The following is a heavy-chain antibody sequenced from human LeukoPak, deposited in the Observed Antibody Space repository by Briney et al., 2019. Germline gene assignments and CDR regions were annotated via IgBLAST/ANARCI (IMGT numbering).Heavy chain of an antibody. CDR1: GYSFTSYW. J-gene: IGHJ4*02. CDR3: ARHPGLTSGWSDY. D-gene: IGHD6-19*01. CDR2: IYPGDSDT. Sequence: GDSLKISCKGSGYSFTSYWIGWVSQMPGKGLEWMGLIYPGDSDTRYSPSFQGQVTISADKSISTAYLQWSSLKASDTAMYYCARHPGLTSGWSDYWGQGTLVTVSS. V-gene: IGHV5-51*01.